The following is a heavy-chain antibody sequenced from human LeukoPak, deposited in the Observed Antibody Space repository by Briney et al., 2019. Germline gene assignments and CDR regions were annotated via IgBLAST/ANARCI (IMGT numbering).Heavy chain of an antibody. Sequence: GESLKISCKASGYRFTTDYIGWVRQLPGKGLEWMGIIYPDDSETNYSPSFQGQVSMSVDKSLTTAYLQWSSLKASDTAIYYCARQAYGSHFDAFDIWGQGTMVTVSS. CDR3: ARQAYGSHFDAFDI. J-gene: IGHJ3*02. CDR1: GYRFTTDY. D-gene: IGHD3-22*01. V-gene: IGHV5-51*01. CDR2: IYPDDSET.